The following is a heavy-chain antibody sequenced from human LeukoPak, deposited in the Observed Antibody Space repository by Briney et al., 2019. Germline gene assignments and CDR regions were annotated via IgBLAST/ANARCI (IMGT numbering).Heavy chain of an antibody. D-gene: IGHD3-3*02. J-gene: IGHJ6*03. CDR3: ARPYLERSLKFCMDV. V-gene: IGHV3-30*04. CDR1: GFSFNNFA. CDR2: ISYDGSSR. Sequence: GGSLRLSCAASGFSFNNFAMHWVRQAPGKGLEWVAHISYDGSSRYNEDSVKGRFTISRDDSKNTLYLQMNSLRPEDTAVYYCARPYLERSLKFCMDVWGKGTTVTVS.